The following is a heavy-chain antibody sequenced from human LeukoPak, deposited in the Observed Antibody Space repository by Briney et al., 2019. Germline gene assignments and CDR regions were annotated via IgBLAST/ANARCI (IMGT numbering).Heavy chain of an antibody. CDR2: ISYDGSTE. J-gene: IGHJ4*02. V-gene: IGHV3-30-3*01. D-gene: IGHD6-19*01. Sequence: GGSLRLSCAASGFTFSSYTMHWVRQAPGKGLEWVAVISYDGSTEYYADSVKGRFTISRDNSKTTLYLQMNSLRAEDAAVYYCATNGPGIAVAGYVDYWGQGTLVTVSS. CDR1: GFTFSSYT. CDR3: ATNGPGIAVAGYVDY.